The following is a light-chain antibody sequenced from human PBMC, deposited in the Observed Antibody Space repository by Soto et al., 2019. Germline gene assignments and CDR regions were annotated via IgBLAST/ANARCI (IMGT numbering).Light chain of an antibody. CDR3: QQYNSWLWT. V-gene: IGKV3-11*01. CDR1: QSVSSN. Sequence: EIVLTQSPATLSLSPGERATLSCRASQSVSSNLAWYQQKPGQAPRLLIYGASNRATGIPARFSGSGSGTDFTLTISSLEPEDFAVYYCQQYNSWLWTFGQGTKVDIK. J-gene: IGKJ1*01. CDR2: GAS.